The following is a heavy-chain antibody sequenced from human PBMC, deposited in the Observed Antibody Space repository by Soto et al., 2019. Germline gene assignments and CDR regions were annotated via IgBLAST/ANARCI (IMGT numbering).Heavy chain of an antibody. D-gene: IGHD6-19*01. CDR2: ISAYNGNT. CDR1: GNTFTSYG. Sequence: GXSVEVSCQASGNTFTSYGIGWVRQAPGQGLECMGWISAYNGNTNYSQKLQGRVTMTTDTSTSTAYMELRSLRSDDTAVYYCAREQWLDGDIDYWGKGTLVTV. CDR3: AREQWLDGDIDY. J-gene: IGHJ4*02. V-gene: IGHV1-18*04.